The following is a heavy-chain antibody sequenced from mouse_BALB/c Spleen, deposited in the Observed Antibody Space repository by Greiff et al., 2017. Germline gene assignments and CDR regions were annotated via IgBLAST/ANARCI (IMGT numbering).Heavy chain of an antibody. J-gene: IGHJ3*01. CDR1: GYSFTSYY. D-gene: IGHD1-1*02. CDR2: IFPGSGNT. Sequence: QVHVKQSGPELVKPGASVKISCKASGYSFTSYYIHWVKQRPGQGLEWIGWIFPGSGNTKYNEKFKGKATLTADTSSSTAYMQLSSLTSEDSAVYFCARGKLDYASWFAYWGQGTLVTVSA. V-gene: IGHV1-66*01. CDR3: ARGKLDYASWFAY.